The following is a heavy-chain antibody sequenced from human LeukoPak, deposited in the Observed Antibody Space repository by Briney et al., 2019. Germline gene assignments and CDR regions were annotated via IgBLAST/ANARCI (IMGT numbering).Heavy chain of an antibody. CDR1: GFTFSDYA. V-gene: IGHV3-48*04. Sequence: GGSLRLSCAASGFTFSDYAMNWVRQAPGKGLEWVSYISSSSSTIYYADSVKGRFTISRDNAKNSLYLQMNSLRAEDTAVYYCARDAYDYDYVWGSYPNPDYWGQGTLVTVSS. CDR3: ARDAYDYDYVWGSYPNPDY. CDR2: ISSSSSTI. J-gene: IGHJ4*02. D-gene: IGHD3-16*01.